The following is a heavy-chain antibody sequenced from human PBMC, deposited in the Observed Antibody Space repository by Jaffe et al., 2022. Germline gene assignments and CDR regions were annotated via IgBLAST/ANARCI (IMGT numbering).Heavy chain of an antibody. Sequence: QVQLQESGPGLVKPSETLSLTCTVSGGSISSYYWSWIRQPPGKGLEWIGYIYYSGSTNYNPSLKSRVTISVDTSKNQFSLKLSSVTAADTAVYYCASGGYFYCSGGSCYSYDAFDIWGQGTMVTVSS. V-gene: IGHV4-59*01. CDR1: GGSISSYY. J-gene: IGHJ3*02. D-gene: IGHD2-15*01. CDR2: IYYSGST. CDR3: ASGGYFYCSGGSCYSYDAFDI.